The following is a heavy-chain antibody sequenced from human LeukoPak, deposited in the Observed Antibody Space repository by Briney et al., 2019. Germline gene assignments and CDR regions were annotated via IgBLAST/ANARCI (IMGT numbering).Heavy chain of an antibody. D-gene: IGHD3-9*01. J-gene: IGHJ4*02. CDR3: ARDGGNYDILTGYYLFDY. CDR1: GFTFSSYG. CDR2: IWYDGSNK. Sequence: PGGSLRLSCAASGFTFSSYGMHWVRQAPGKGLEWVAVIWYDGSNKYYADSVKGRFTISRDNSKNTLYLQMNSLRAEDTAVYYCARDGGNYDILTGYYLFDYWGQGTLVTVSS. V-gene: IGHV3-33*01.